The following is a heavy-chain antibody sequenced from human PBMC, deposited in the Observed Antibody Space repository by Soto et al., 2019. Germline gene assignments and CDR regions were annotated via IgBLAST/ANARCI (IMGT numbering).Heavy chain of an antibody. CDR3: ATQKADYSFDY. CDR2: FDIEKREY. J-gene: IGHJ4*02. D-gene: IGHD2-15*01. Sequence: QVQLVQSGAQVKSPGASMIVSCKLTGASLIDTPIHWVRQVPGKGLEWMGGFDIEKREYIYAQKMQGRVIMSDESSAVTAFLDLGSLGSEDTAVYYCATQKADYSFDYWGQGTLVTVSS. V-gene: IGHV1-24*01. CDR1: GASLIDTP.